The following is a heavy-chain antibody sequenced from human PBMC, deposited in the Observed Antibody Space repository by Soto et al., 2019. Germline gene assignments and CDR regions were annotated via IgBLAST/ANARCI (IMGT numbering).Heavy chain of an antibody. Sequence: TSETLSLTCAVSGYSISSGYYWGWIRQPPGKGLEWVGSIYHSGSTYYNPSLKSRVTISVDTSKNQFSLKLSSVTAADTAVYYCARQPSGPFDYWGQGTLVTVSS. CDR1: GYSISSGYY. V-gene: IGHV4-38-2*01. CDR2: IYHSGST. D-gene: IGHD3-3*01. CDR3: ARQPSGPFDY. J-gene: IGHJ4*02.